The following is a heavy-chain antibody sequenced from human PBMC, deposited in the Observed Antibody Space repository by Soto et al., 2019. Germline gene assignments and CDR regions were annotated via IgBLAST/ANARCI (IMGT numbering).Heavy chain of an antibody. CDR1: GFTFSSYW. J-gene: IGHJ6*03. Sequence: GGSLRLSCAASGFTFSSYWMHWVRQAPGKGLVWVSRINSDGSSTSYADSVKGRFTISRDNAKNTLYLQMNSLRAEDTAVYYCAREEITIFGVVTKTPNYYYYMDVWGKGTTVTVS. CDR3: AREEITIFGVVTKTPNYYYYMDV. CDR2: INSDGSST. V-gene: IGHV3-74*01. D-gene: IGHD3-3*01.